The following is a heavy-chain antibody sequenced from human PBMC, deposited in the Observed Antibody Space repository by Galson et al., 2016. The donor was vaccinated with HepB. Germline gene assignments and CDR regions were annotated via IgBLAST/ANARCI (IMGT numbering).Heavy chain of an antibody. D-gene: IGHD3-3*01. CDR1: DGSITSNKW. V-gene: IGHV4-4*02. J-gene: IGHJ4*02. CDR2: IYHSGST. Sequence: ETLSLTCAVSDGSITSNKWWSWVRQTPRKGLEWIGEIYHSGSTNYNPSLKSRVTISVDKSKNQFSLRLASVTAADTAVYYCARSPPWSGYFDSWGQGTLVAVSS. CDR3: ARSPPWSGYFDS.